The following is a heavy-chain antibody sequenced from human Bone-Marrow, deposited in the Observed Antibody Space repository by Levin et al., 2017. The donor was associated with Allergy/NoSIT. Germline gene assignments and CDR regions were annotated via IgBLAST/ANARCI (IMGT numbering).Heavy chain of an antibody. J-gene: IGHJ5*02. CDR1: GSTFSDHY. Sequence: GVSLKISCKASGSTFSDHYMHWVRQAPGQGLEWMGWINPQTGTTKYAQKFQGRVTMTRDTSVSTAYMELSRLRSDDTAVYYCARDWGQCSVSSCFENWFDTWGQGTLVTVSS. CDR3: ARDWGQCSVSSCFENWFDT. D-gene: IGHD2-2*01. V-gene: IGHV1-2*02. CDR2: INPQTGTT.